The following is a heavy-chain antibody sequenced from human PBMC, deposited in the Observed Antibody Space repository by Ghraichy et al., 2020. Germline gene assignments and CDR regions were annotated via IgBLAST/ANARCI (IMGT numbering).Heavy chain of an antibody. V-gene: IGHV4-34*01. CDR2: IKHGGST. J-gene: IGHJ3*02. CDR3: ARDPRGYSYGLPSRGGAFDI. D-gene: IGHD5-18*01. CDR1: GGSFSDYD. Sequence: SETLSLTCAVYGGSFSDYDWTWIRQPPGKGLEWIGEIKHGGSTNYNPSLKSRVTISVDTSKNQFSLKLSSVTAADAAVYYCARDPRGYSYGLPSRGGAFDIWGQGTMVTVSS.